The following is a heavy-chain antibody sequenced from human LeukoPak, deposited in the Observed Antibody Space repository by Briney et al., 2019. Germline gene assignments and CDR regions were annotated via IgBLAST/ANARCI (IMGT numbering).Heavy chain of an antibody. CDR3: AKTLVPVVMNAFDI. Sequence: GGSLRLSCAASGFTFSSYAMSWVRQAPGGGVEWVSAISGSGGSTYYADSVKGRFTISRDNSKNTLYLQMNSLRAEDTAVYYCAKTLVPVVMNAFDIWGQGTMVTVSS. CDR2: ISGSGGST. V-gene: IGHV3-23*01. J-gene: IGHJ3*02. D-gene: IGHD3-22*01. CDR1: GFTFSSYA.